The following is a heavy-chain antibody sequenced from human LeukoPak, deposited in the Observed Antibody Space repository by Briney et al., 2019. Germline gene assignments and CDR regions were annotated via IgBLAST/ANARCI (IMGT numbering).Heavy chain of an antibody. J-gene: IGHJ4*02. Sequence: GGSLRLSCAASRFTFSTYSMNWVRQAPGKGLEWVSYISSSGSGIHYADSVKGRFTISRDNAKNSLYLQMNSLRDEDTAVYYCARDPSVYCSGGSCYLDYWGQGTLVTVSS. CDR2: ISSSGSGI. CDR3: ARDPSVYCSGGSCYLDY. V-gene: IGHV3-48*02. D-gene: IGHD2-15*01. CDR1: RFTFSTYS.